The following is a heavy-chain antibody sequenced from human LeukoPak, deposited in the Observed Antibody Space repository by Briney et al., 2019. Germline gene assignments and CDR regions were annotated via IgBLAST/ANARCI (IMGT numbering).Heavy chain of an antibody. Sequence: GSLRLSCAASGFTFSSYGMHWVRQAPGKGLEWVAVISSDGSNKYYADSVKGRFTISRDNSKNTLYLQMNSLRAEDTAVFYCAKLSISKGSSYWYPERYFGMDVWGQGTTATVSS. CDR3: AKLSISKGSSYWYPERYFGMDV. D-gene: IGHD6-13*01. J-gene: IGHJ6*02. CDR2: ISSDGSNK. CDR1: GFTFSSYG. V-gene: IGHV3-30*18.